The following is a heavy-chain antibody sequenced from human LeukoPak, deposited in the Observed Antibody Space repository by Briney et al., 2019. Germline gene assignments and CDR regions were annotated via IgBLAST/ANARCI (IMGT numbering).Heavy chain of an antibody. CDR2: ISSSSTFI. D-gene: IGHD6-19*01. J-gene: IGHJ5*02. V-gene: IGHV3-21*04. Sequence: GGSLRLSCAASGFTFSSFIMNWVRQAPGKGLEWVSSISSSSTFIYYADSVRGRFTISRDNAKNSLYLQMNSLRAEDTAVYYCARDRLAVAGGFDPWGQGTLVTVSS. CDR3: ARDRLAVAGGFDP. CDR1: GFTFSSFI.